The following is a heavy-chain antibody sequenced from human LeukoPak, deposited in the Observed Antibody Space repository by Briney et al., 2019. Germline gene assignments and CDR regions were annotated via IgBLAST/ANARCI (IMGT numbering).Heavy chain of an antibody. CDR1: GGSISSSSYY. D-gene: IGHD5-18*01. CDR2: SYYSGRT. V-gene: IGHV4-39*07. J-gene: IGHJ4*02. CDR3: ARGAGYRYGYWSY. Sequence: SETLSLTCTVSGGSISSSSYYWGWIRRPPGRGLVRIGSSYYSGRTYYNPSLKSRVNISVDTSKNQFSVKLSSVTAADTAVYYCARGAGYRYGYWSYWGQGTLVTVSS.